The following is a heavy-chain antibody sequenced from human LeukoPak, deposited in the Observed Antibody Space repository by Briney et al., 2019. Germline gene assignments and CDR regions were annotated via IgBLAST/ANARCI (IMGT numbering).Heavy chain of an antibody. Sequence: GGSLRLSCAASGFTFSSNYMSWVRQAPGKGLEWVSVIYSGGSTYYADSVKGRFTISRDNSKNTLYLQMNSLRAEDTAVYYCARGPARAAFDYWGQGTLVTVSS. CDR2: IYSGGST. CDR3: ARGPARAAFDY. CDR1: GFTFSSNY. D-gene: IGHD6-25*01. V-gene: IGHV3-53*01. J-gene: IGHJ4*02.